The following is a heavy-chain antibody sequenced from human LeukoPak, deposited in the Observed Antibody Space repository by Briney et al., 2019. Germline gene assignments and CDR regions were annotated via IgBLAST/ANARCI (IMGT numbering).Heavy chain of an antibody. D-gene: IGHD3-10*01. Sequence: GGSLRLSCAASGLTFSSYGMHWVRQAPGKGLEWVAVISYDYADSVKGRFTISRDNSKNTLYLQMNSLRAEDTAVYYCAKDAGSYYYYYMDVWGKGTTVTVSS. J-gene: IGHJ6*03. CDR2: ISYD. CDR1: GLTFSSYG. V-gene: IGHV3-30*18. CDR3: AKDAGSYYYYYMDV.